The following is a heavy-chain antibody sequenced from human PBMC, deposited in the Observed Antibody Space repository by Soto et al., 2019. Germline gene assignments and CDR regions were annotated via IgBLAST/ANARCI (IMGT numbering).Heavy chain of an antibody. V-gene: IGHV4-61*01. CDR3: ARFVRSCSGTACYTRADV. CDR1: GGSVSSDTHY. J-gene: IGHJ6*02. Sequence: SETLSLTCTVSGGSVSSDTHYWSWIRQPPGKRLEWIGFTYSSGSTNYNPSLKSRVTMSVDTSKDQFSLKLRSVIVADTAVYHCARFVRSCSGTACYTRADVWGQGTTVTVSS. D-gene: IGHD2-2*01. CDR2: TYSSGST.